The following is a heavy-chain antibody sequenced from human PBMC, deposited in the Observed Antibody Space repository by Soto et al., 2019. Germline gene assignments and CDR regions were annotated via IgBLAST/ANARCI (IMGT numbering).Heavy chain of an antibody. CDR1: GFTSSSYA. CDR2: ISYDGSNK. D-gene: IGHD6-19*01. CDR3: ARDEYSSGWLYYYYGMDV. V-gene: IGHV3-30-3*01. J-gene: IGHJ6*02. Sequence: QVQLVESGGGVVQPGRSLRLSCAASGFTSSSYAMHWVRQAPGKGLEGVEVISYDGSNKYYADSVKGRFTISRDNSKNTLYLQMNSLRAEDTAVYYCARDEYSSGWLYYYYGMDVWGQGTTVTVSS.